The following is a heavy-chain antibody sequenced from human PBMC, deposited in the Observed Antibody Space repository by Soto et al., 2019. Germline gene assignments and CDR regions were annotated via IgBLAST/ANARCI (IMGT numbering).Heavy chain of an antibody. CDR2: ISSSSSNI. CDR3: ARGGGRGGGGYFDL. D-gene: IGHD3-16*01. Sequence: EVQLVESGGGLVKPGGSLRLSCAASGFTFSSYSMNWVHQAPGKGLEWVSSISSSSSNIYYADAVKGRFTMARDNAKNFVYLQMNSLRAEDPGVYYWARGGGRGGGGYFDLWGRGTLVTVSS. CDR1: GFTFSSYS. J-gene: IGHJ2*01. V-gene: IGHV3-21*06.